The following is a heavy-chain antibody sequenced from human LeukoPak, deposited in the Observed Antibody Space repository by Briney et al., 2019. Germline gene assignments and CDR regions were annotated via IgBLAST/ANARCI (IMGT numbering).Heavy chain of an antibody. Sequence: GGSLRLSCAASGFTFSSSSMSWVRQAPGKGLEWVSAISGSSGITYYAGSVKGRFTISRDISKNTLYLQMNSLRVEDTAVYYCAKLTPVWGQGTLVTVSS. D-gene: IGHD4-17*01. CDR3: AKLTPV. V-gene: IGHV3-23*01. CDR2: ISGSSGIT. CDR1: GFTFSSSS. J-gene: IGHJ4*02.